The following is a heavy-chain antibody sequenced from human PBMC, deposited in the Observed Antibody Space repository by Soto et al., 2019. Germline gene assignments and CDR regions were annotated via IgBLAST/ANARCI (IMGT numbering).Heavy chain of an antibody. CDR3: ARVDY. Sequence: GGSLRPSCEASGVTFARVRRNGVREVAGRVVGWVACSSSGSSDTWYVNSVKGRFIISLDNPQNSLFLQMITLRSGDTAMYCCARVDYWGRGTRVGVSS. CDR1: GVTFARVR. V-gene: IGHV3-21*01. CDR2: SSSGSSDT. J-gene: IGHJ4*02.